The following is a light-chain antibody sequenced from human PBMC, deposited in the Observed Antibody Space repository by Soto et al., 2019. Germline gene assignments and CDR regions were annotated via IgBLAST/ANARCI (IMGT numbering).Light chain of an antibody. CDR2: DVT. CDR1: SSDVGGYNF. CDR3: TSYTSSITYV. J-gene: IGLJ1*01. Sequence: QSAPTQPASVSGSPGQSITISCTGTSSDVGGYNFVSWYQHHPGKAPKLIIYDVTNRPSGISNRFSGSKSGNTASLTISGLQAEDEADYYCTSYTSSITYVFGTGTKLTVL. V-gene: IGLV2-14*03.